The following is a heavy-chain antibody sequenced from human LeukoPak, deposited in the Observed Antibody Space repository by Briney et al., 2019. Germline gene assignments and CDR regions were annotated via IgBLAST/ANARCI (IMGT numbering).Heavy chain of an antibody. J-gene: IGHJ5*02. CDR3: ARDNSVRDEAWWFNP. Sequence: ASVKVSCKAFGYTFTSNYMHWVRRAPGQGPEWMGVISPSGASTTYAQKFQGRVTLTRDMSTSTDYLELSSLRSDDTAVYYCARDNSVRDEAWWFNPWGQGTLVTVSS. D-gene: IGHD5-24*01. V-gene: IGHV1-46*01. CDR2: ISPSGAST. CDR1: GYTFTSNY.